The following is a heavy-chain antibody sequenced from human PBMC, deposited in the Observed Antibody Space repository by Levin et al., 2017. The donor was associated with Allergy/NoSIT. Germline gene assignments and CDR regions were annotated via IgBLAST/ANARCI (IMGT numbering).Heavy chain of an antibody. V-gene: IGHV1-24*01. D-gene: IGHD3-10*01. CDR3: ATLRGHYGSGSYYIVGGYFDY. CDR2: FDPEDGET. CDR1: GYTLTELS. J-gene: IGHJ4*02. Sequence: GESLKISCKVSGYTLTELSMHWVRQAPGKGLEWMGGFDPEDGETIYAQKFQGRVTMTEDTSTDTAYMELSSLRSEDTAVYYCATLRGHYGSGSYYIVGGYFDYWGQGTLVTVSS.